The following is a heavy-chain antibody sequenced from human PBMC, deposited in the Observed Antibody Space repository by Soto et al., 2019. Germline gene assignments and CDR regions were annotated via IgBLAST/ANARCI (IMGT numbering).Heavy chain of an antibody. CDR2: ISSVSDTI. D-gene: IGHD3-10*01. CDR3: AATPQYYVSGKAVYYMDV. CDR1: GFTFSTYS. J-gene: IGHJ6*03. Sequence: PGGSLRLSCAASGFTFSTYSMNWVRQAPGKGLEWVSYISSVSDTIYYADSVKGRFTISRDNAKNTLYLQMNSLRAEDTAVYYCAATPQYYVSGKAVYYMDVWGKGTTVTVSS. V-gene: IGHV3-48*01.